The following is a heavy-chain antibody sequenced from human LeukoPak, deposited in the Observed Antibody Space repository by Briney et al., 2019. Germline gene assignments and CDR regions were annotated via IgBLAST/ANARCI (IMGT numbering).Heavy chain of an antibody. CDR3: ARADYDFVWGSYRPPDP. J-gene: IGHJ5*02. V-gene: IGHV1-8*01. CDR1: GYSFTNYD. D-gene: IGHD3-16*02. Sequence: ASVKVSCKASGYSFTNYDINWVRQATGQGLEWMGWVNPDSGNTGYAQKFQGRVTMTRNTSISTAYMELSSLRSEDTAMYYCARADYDFVWGSYRPPDPWGQGTLVTVSS. CDR2: VNPDSGNT.